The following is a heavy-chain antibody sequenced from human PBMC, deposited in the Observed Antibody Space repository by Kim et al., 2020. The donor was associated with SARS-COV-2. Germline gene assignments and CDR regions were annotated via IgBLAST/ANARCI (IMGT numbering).Heavy chain of an antibody. CDR1: GGSISSSSYY. V-gene: IGHV4-39*07. D-gene: IGHD3-3*01. Sequence: SETLSLTCTVSGGSISSSSYYWGWIRQPPGKGLEWIGSIYYSGSTYYNPSLKSRVTISVDTSKNQFSLKLSSVTAADTAVYYCARDRGDFWSGSLDVWGQGTTVTVSS. CDR3: ARDRGDFWSGSLDV. J-gene: IGHJ6*02. CDR2: IYYSGST.